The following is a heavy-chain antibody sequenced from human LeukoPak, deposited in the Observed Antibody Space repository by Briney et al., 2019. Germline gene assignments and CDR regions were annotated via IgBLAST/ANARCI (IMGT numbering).Heavy chain of an antibody. Sequence: TSETLSLTCIVSGGSITSSNYFWGWIRQPPGKGLEWIGGFYHSGTIFYSPSLGSRVAISIDTSKNQFSLRLLSVTAADTAVYYCARQGVVPNKAGWYFDLWGRGTLVTVSS. CDR1: GGSITSSNYF. CDR3: ARQGVVPNKAGWYFDL. V-gene: IGHV4-39*01. D-gene: IGHD3-10*01. CDR2: FYHSGTI. J-gene: IGHJ2*01.